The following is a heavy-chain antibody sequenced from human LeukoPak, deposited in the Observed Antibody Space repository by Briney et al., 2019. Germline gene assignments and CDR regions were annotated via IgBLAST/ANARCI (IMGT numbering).Heavy chain of an antibody. V-gene: IGHV3-66*01. D-gene: IGHD3-10*01. CDR3: ASVSFMVRGVIIKTPAPFDY. CDR1: GFTVRSNY. Sequence: PGGSLRLSCAASGFTVRSNYMSWVRQAPGKGLEWVSVIYIGGNTDYADSVKGRFTISRDQSKNTLYLQMNSLRAEDTAVYYCASVSFMVRGVIIKTPAPFDYWGQGTLVTVSS. CDR2: IYIGGNT. J-gene: IGHJ4*02.